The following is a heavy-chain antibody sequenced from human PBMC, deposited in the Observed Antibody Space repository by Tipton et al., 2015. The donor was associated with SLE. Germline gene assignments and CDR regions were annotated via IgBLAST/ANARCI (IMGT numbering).Heavy chain of an antibody. Sequence: SLRLSCAASGFTFSSYWMHWVRQAPGKGLAWVSRINSDGSSTTYADSVKGRFTISRDNAKNTVYLQMNSLRAEDTAVYYCARGAQYSSLIDHWGQGTLVTVSS. CDR2: INSDGSST. CDR1: GFTFSSYW. D-gene: IGHD6-19*01. V-gene: IGHV3-74*01. CDR3: ARGAQYSSLIDH. J-gene: IGHJ4*02.